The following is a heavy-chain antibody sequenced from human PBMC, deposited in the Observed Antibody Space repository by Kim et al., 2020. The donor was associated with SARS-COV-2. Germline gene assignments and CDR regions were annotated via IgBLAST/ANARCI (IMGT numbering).Heavy chain of an antibody. CDR1: GGSFIFFY. CDR3: ARRLSNTSGSGSHYCSL. D-gene: IGHD3-10*01. Sequence: SETLSLTCAVYGGSFIFFYWSWIRQPPGRGLDWIGEINHSGRTNYNPSLNSRVTISVDTSKNQFSLKLTSVTAADTALYYCARRLSNTSGSGSHYCSLWG. J-gene: IGHJ2*01. V-gene: IGHV4-34*01. CDR2: INHSGRT.